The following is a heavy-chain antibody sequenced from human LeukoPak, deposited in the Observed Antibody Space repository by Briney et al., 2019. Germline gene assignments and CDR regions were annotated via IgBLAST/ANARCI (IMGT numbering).Heavy chain of an antibody. D-gene: IGHD3-3*01. CDR1: GYTFTSYA. CDR2: INPNSGGT. V-gene: IGHV1-2*02. CDR3: ARGDLGNFDY. Sequence: ASVKVSCKASGYTFTSYAMNWVRQAPGQGLEWMGWINPNSGGTNYAQKFQGRVNMTRDTSISTAYMELSRLRFDDTAVYYCARGDLGNFDYWGQGTLVTVSS. J-gene: IGHJ4*02.